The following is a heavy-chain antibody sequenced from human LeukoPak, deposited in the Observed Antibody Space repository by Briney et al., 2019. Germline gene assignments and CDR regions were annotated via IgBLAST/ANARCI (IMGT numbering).Heavy chain of an antibody. V-gene: IGHV1-18*01. CDR3: ARGIAARLLWPENYYYYYYMDV. J-gene: IGHJ6*03. CDR1: GYTFTSYD. D-gene: IGHD6-6*01. CDR2: ISAYNGNT. Sequence: ASVTVSCKASGYTFTSYDINWVRQATGQGLEWMGWISAYNGNTNYAQKLQGRVTMTTDTSTSTAYMELRSLRSDDTAVYYCARGIAARLLWPENYYYYYYMDVWGKGTTVTVSS.